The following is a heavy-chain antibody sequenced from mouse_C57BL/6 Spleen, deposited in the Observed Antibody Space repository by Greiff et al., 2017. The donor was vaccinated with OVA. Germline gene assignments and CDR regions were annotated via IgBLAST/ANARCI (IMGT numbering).Heavy chain of an antibody. CDR3: ARTYYGSSYAMDY. CDR2: ISSGSSTI. Sequence: EVKLMESGGGLVKPGGSLKLSCAASGFTFSDYGMHWVRQAPEKGLEWVAYISSGSSTIYYADTVKGRFTISRDNAKNTLFLQMTSLRSEDTAMYYCARTYYGSSYAMDYWGQGTSVTVSS. D-gene: IGHD1-1*01. V-gene: IGHV5-17*01. J-gene: IGHJ4*01. CDR1: GFTFSDYG.